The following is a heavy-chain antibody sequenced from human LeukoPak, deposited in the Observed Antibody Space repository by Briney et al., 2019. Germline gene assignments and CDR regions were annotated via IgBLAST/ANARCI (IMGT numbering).Heavy chain of an antibody. CDR2: IYYSGST. V-gene: IGHV4-39*01. CDR3: ARLIFLGRERDY. J-gene: IGHJ4*02. D-gene: IGHD1-1*01. CDR1: GGSIRSSSYY. Sequence: SETLSLTCTVSGGSIRSSSYYWGWIRQPPGTGLEWIGSIYYSGSTYYNPSLTSRVTISVDTSKNQFSLKLSSVTAADTAVYYCARLIFLGRERDYWGQGTLVTVSS.